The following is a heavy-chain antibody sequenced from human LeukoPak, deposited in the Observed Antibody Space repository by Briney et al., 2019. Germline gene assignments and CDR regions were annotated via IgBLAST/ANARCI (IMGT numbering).Heavy chain of an antibody. CDR3: ARDGVPPRTFYDFWSGYYLYGMDV. J-gene: IGHJ6*02. CDR1: GGTFSSYA. D-gene: IGHD3-3*01. V-gene: IGHV1-69*05. Sequence: SVKVSCKASGGTFSSYAISWVRQAPGQGLEWMGGIIPIFGTANYAQKFQGRVTMTTDTSTSTAYMELRSLRSDDTAVYYCARDGVPPRTFYDFWSGYYLYGMDVWGQGTTVTVSS. CDR2: IIPIFGTA.